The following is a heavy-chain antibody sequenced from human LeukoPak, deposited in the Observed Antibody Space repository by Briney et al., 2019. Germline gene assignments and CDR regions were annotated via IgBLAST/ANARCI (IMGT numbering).Heavy chain of an antibody. J-gene: IGHJ4*02. CDR3: ARWVGDRHFDY. V-gene: IGHV3-20*04. D-gene: IGHD2-15*01. CDR2: INWNGGST. Sequence: GGSLRLSCAASGFAFDDYGMSWVRQAPGKGLEWVSGINWNGGSTGYTDSVKGRFTISRDNAKNSLYLQMNSLRAEDTALYYCARWVGDRHFDYWGQGTLVTVSS. CDR1: GFAFDDYG.